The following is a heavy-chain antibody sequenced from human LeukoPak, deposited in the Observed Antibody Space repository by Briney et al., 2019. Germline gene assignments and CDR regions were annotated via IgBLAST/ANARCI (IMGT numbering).Heavy chain of an antibody. D-gene: IGHD2-15*01. Sequence: GGSLRLSCAASGFTFSSYAMSWVRQAPGKGLEWVSAISGSGGSTYYADSVKGRFTISRDNSKNTLYLQMNSLRAEDTAVYYCAKGGALYCSGGSCYGGFFDYWGQGTLVTVSS. CDR3: AKGGALYCSGGSCYGGFFDY. CDR1: GFTFSSYA. J-gene: IGHJ4*02. V-gene: IGHV3-23*01. CDR2: ISGSGGST.